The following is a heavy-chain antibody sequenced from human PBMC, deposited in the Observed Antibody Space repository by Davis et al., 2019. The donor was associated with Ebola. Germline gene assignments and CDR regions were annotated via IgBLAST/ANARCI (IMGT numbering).Heavy chain of an antibody. J-gene: IGHJ6*02. CDR3: AKGGGWDYYYYGMDV. CDR1: GFTFSSYA. D-gene: IGHD3-16*01. CDR2: ISGSGGST. Sequence: GESLKISCAASGFTFSSYAMSWVRQAPGKGLEWVSAISGSGGSTYYADSVKGRFTISRDNSKNTLYLQMNSLRAEDTAVYYCAKGGGWDYYYYGMDVWGQGTTVTVSS. V-gene: IGHV3-23*01.